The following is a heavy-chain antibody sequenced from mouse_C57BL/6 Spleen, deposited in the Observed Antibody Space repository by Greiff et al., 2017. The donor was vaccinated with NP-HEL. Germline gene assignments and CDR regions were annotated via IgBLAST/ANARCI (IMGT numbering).Heavy chain of an antibody. Sequence: EVQRVESGGGLVKPGGSLKLSCAASGFTFSSYAMSWVRQTPEKRLEWVATISDGGSYTYYPDNVKGRFTISRDNAKNNLYLQMSHLKSEDTAMYYCARDGAPYFDVWGTGTTVTVSS. CDR1: GFTFSSYA. V-gene: IGHV5-4*01. J-gene: IGHJ1*03. CDR3: ARDGAPYFDV. CDR2: ISDGGSYT.